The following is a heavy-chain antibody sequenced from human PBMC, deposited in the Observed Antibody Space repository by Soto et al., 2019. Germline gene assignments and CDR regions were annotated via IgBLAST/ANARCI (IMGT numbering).Heavy chain of an antibody. CDR3: AKVRDSSTRREFDY. D-gene: IGHD6-13*01. CDR1: GFTFSTYA. J-gene: IGHJ4*02. V-gene: IGHV3-23*01. Sequence: PGGSLRLSCAASGFTFSTYAMTWVRQAPGKGLEWVSAISGSGGSTYYADSVKGRFTISRDSSKNTLYLQMNSPRAEDTAVYYCAKVRDSSTRREFDYWGQGTLVTVSS. CDR2: ISGSGGST.